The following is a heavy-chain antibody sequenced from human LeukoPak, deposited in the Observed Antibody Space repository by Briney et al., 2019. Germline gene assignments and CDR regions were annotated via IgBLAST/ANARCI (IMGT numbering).Heavy chain of an antibody. D-gene: IGHD3-10*01. CDR2: ISSSSSYI. Sequence: GGSLRLSCAASGFTFSSYSMNWVRQAPGKGLEWVSSISSSSSYIYYADSVKGRFTISRDNAKNSLYLQMNSLRAEDTAVYYCASSSPTGSGSFRWGQGTLVTVSS. J-gene: IGHJ4*02. CDR1: GFTFSSYS. V-gene: IGHV3-21*01. CDR3: ASSSPTGSGSFR.